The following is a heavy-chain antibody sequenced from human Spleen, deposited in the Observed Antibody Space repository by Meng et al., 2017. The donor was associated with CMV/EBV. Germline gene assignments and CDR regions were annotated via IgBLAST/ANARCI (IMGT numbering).Heavy chain of an antibody. J-gene: IGHJ6*02. CDR2: MSYDGSSK. V-gene: IGHV3-30*16. D-gene: IGHD3-3*01. Sequence: LSLTCVASGFTFSRYAMHWVRQAPGKGLEWVAIMSYDGSSKHYADSVKGRFTISRDNSKNTLYLQMNSLRAEDTAVYYCARTPPISDFWRPYDYYYGMDVWGQGTTVTVSS. CDR3: ARTPPISDFWRPYDYYYGMDV. CDR1: GFTFSRYA.